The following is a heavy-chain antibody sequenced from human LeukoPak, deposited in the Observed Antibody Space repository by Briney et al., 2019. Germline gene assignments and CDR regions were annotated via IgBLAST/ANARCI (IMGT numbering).Heavy chain of an antibody. V-gene: IGHV4-39*02. CDR1: GDSISSSSYS. J-gene: IGHJ4*02. CDR2: IHYSGST. Sequence: SETLSLTCTVSGDSISSSSYSWGWIRQPPGKGLEWIGTIHYSGSTYYNPSLKSRVAISVDTSKNHFSLNLNSVTAADAAVYYCARRVLTTVTTIADYFDFWGQGPLVTVSS. CDR3: ARRVLTTVTTIADYFDF. D-gene: IGHD4-11*01.